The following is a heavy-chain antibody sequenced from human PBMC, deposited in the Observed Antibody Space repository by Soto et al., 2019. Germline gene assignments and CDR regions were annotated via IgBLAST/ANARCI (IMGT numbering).Heavy chain of an antibody. D-gene: IGHD2-15*01. CDR1: GVTFRSYW. CDR3: AREFGYCSGGSCYFYFDY. J-gene: IGHJ4*02. Sequence: GGSLRLSCADSGVTFRSYWMSWVRQAPGKGLEWVANIKEDGSERYYVDSVRGRFTISRDNAQNSLYLQMNSLRAEDTAVYYCAREFGYCSGGSCYFYFDYWGQGTQVTVSS. V-gene: IGHV3-7*03. CDR2: IKEDGSER.